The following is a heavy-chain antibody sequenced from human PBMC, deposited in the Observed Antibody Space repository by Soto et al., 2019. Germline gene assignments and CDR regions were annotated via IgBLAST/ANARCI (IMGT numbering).Heavy chain of an antibody. V-gene: IGHV3-9*01. CDR3: AKEGGSGSP. Sequence: PGGSLRLSCAASGFTFDDYAMHWVRQAPGKGLEWVSGISWNSGSIGYADSVKGRFTISRDNAKNSLYLQMNSLRAEDTALYYCAKEGGSGSPWGQGTLVTVSS. CDR1: GFTFDDYA. D-gene: IGHD1-26*01. J-gene: IGHJ5*02. CDR2: ISWNSGSI.